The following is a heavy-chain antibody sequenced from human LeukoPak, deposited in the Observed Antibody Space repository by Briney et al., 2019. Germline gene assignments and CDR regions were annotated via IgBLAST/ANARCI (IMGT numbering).Heavy chain of an antibody. CDR3: ARATTTNGNDAFDI. D-gene: IGHD5-12*01. Sequence: ASVKVSCKASGYTFTSYYMHWVRQAPGQGLEWMGIINPSGGSTSYAQKFQGRVTMTRDTSISTAYMELSRLRSDDTAVYYCARATTTNGNDAFDIWGQGTMVTVSS. CDR1: GYTFTSYY. CDR2: INPSGGST. V-gene: IGHV1-46*01. J-gene: IGHJ3*02.